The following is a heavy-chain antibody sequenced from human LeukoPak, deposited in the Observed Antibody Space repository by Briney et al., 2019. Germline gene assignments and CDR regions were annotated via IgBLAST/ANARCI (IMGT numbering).Heavy chain of an antibody. Sequence: PGGSLRLSCAASGFTLSRHWMGSVRQTPGKGEGWVASIKQEGRQYNVASVKGRFFISRENAKNSVSLQMNSLRGEDTAVYYCARGPDFGDRLDYFDYWGQGTLVTVS. D-gene: IGHD4-17*01. V-gene: IGHV3-7*01. CDR3: ARGPDFGDRLDYFDY. J-gene: IGHJ4*02. CDR1: GFTLSRHW. CDR2: IKQEGRQ.